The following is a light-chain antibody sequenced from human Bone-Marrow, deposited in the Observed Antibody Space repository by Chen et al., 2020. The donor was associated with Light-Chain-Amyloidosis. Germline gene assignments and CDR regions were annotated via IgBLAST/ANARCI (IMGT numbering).Light chain of an antibody. Sequence: EIVLTQSPGILSLSPGERATLSCRDSQSGAGNYVAWYQQKPGQPPRLLIYGASNRTAGIPDRFSGSGSGADYTLTISRLDPEDFAVYYCQQYGSSLYTFGQGTRLESK. CDR1: QSGAGNY. V-gene: IGKV3-20*01. J-gene: IGKJ2*01. CDR2: GAS. CDR3: QQYGSSLYT.